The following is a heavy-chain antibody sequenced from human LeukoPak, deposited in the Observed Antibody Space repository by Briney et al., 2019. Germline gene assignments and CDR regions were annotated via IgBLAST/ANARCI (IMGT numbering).Heavy chain of an antibody. Sequence: PGGSLRLSCAASGFTFRSYSMSWVRQAPGKGLEWVANIKLDGSEAYYVDSVKGRFTISSDNAKNSLYLQMNSLRVDDTAVYYCARWARYCSSGSCYSWFDPWGERTLVTVSS. V-gene: IGHV3-7*01. J-gene: IGHJ5*02. CDR3: ARWARYCSSGSCYSWFDP. D-gene: IGHD2-15*01. CDR1: GFTFRSYS. CDR2: IKLDGSEA.